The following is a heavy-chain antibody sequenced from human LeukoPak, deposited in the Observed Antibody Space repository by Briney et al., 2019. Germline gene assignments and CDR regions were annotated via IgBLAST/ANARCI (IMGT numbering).Heavy chain of an antibody. CDR2: IYYSGST. J-gene: IGHJ6*02. CDR3: ASSIAAPERMDV. D-gene: IGHD6-13*01. CDR1: GGSISSYY. V-gene: IGHV4-59*01. Sequence: SETLSLTCTVAGGSISSYYWSWIRQPPGKGLEWIGYIYYSGSTNYNPSLKSRVTISVDTSKNQFSLKLSSVTAADTAVYYCASSIAAPERMDVWGQGTTVTVSS.